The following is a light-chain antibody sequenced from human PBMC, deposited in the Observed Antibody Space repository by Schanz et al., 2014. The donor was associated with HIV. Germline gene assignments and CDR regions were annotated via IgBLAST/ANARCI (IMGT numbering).Light chain of an antibody. CDR1: QTVSSNY. J-gene: IGKJ2*01. V-gene: IGKV3D-20*02. CDR3: QLRSGRPPNYT. CDR2: DAS. Sequence: EIVMTQSPATLSVSPGERATLSCRASQTVSSNYLAWYQQKHGQAPRLLMYDASSRATGIPDRFSGSGSGTDFTLTISSLEPEDFAVYYCQLRSGRPPNYTFGQGTKLEI.